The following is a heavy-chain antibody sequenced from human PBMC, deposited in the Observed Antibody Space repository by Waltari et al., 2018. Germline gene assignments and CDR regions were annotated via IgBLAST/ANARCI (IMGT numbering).Heavy chain of an antibody. V-gene: IGHV3-49*03. CDR2: IRSKADGGTT. D-gene: IGHD5-18*01. CDR1: GFTFGDYA. J-gene: IGHJ4*02. CDR3: TRVKVIQLWPYYFDY. Sequence: EVQLVESGGGLVQPGRSLRLSCTASGFTFGDYAMSWFRQAPGKGMGRVGYIRSKADGGTTEYAASVKGRFTMSRDDSKSIAYLQMNSLKTEDTAVYYCTRVKVIQLWPYYFDYWGQGTLVTVSS.